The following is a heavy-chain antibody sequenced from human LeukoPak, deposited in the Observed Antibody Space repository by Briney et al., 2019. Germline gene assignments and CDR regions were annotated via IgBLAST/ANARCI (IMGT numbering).Heavy chain of an antibody. CDR2: IYTSGSI. CDR3: ARDVGWIDY. V-gene: IGHV4-61*02. D-gene: IGHD6-19*01. Sequence: SQTLSLTCTVSGGSISSGSYYWGWSRQPAGRGLEWIGRIYTSGSINYNPARKSRVTISGDMSKNQFSLKLSSVTAADTAVYYCARDVGWIDYWGQGTLVTVSS. J-gene: IGHJ4*02. CDR1: GGSISSGSYY.